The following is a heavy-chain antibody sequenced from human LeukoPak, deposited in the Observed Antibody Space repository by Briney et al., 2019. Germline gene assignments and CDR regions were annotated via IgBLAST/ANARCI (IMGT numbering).Heavy chain of an antibody. CDR2: INPSGGST. V-gene: IGHV1-46*01. Sequence: ASAKVSCKASGYTFTNHYIQWVRQAPGQGLEWMGIINPSGGSTYYAQKFQGRITLTRDTSTGTVYMELRSLRSEDTAIYYCARESGTRWFDPWGQGTLVTVSS. D-gene: IGHD3-10*01. CDR1: GYTFTNHY. J-gene: IGHJ5*02. CDR3: ARESGTRWFDP.